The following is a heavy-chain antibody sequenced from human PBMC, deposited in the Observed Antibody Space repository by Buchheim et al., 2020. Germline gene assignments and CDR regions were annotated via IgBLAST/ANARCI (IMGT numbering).Heavy chain of an antibody. CDR2: ISGSGATT. D-gene: IGHD4-11*01. V-gene: IGHV3-23*04. CDR3: AKGSRGYTNYYFDY. J-gene: IGHJ4*02. Sequence: EVQLVDSGGGLVQPGESLRLSCAASGFSFSGYAMSWVRQAPGKGLEWVSSISGSGATTFNADSVKGRFTLSRHNSNNMLYLQMNSLRAEDTAVYFCAKGSRGYTNYYFDYWGQGTL. CDR1: GFSFSGYA.